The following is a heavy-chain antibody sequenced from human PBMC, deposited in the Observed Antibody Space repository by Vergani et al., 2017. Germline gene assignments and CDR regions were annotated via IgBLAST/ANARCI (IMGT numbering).Heavy chain of an antibody. D-gene: IGHD6-19*01. J-gene: IGHJ5*02. V-gene: IGHV4-39*01. CDR2: SYYSGST. Sequence: QLQLQESGPGLVKPSATLSLTCSVSGAPIRSSNYYWGWIRQPPGKGLEWIASSYYSGSTYYNPSLKSRVTISVDTSKNQFSLKLSSVTAADTAVYFCARHSTVEWLVKLGWIDPWGQGILVTVSS. CDR3: ARHSTVEWLVKLGWIDP. CDR1: GAPIRSSNYY.